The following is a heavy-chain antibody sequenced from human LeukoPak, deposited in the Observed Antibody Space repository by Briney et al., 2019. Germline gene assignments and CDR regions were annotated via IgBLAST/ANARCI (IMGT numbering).Heavy chain of an antibody. Sequence: GGSLRLSCAASGFTFSSYAMHWVRQAPGKGLEWVAVILYDGSNKYYADSVKGRFTISRDNSKNTLYLQMNSLRAEDTAVYYCAREVSYDYGDYNDYWGQGTLVTVSS. CDR1: GFTFSSYA. CDR2: ILYDGSNK. CDR3: AREVSYDYGDYNDY. D-gene: IGHD4-17*01. V-gene: IGHV3-30*04. J-gene: IGHJ4*02.